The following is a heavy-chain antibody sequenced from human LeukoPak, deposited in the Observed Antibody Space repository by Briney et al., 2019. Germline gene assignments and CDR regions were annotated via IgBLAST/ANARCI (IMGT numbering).Heavy chain of an antibody. Sequence: GGSLRLSCAASGFTFSNFWMSWVRQAPGKGLEWVSVIYSGGSTYYADSVKGRFTISRDNSKNTLYLQMNSLRAEDTAVYYCARDRYCSSTSCYFGYFDYWGQGTLVTVSS. CDR1: GFTFSNFW. D-gene: IGHD2-2*01. CDR2: IYSGGST. J-gene: IGHJ4*02. V-gene: IGHV3-66*01. CDR3: ARDRYCSSTSCYFGYFDY.